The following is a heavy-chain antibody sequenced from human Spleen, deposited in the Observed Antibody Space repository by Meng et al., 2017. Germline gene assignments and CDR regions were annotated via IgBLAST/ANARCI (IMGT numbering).Heavy chain of an antibody. D-gene: IGHD4-23*01. CDR1: GFTFSDFY. Sequence: QVQLVESGGGLVQPGGALRLSVAASGFTFSDFYMSWIRQAPGKGLEWISYISTSGNTIYYTDSVKGRFAISRDNAKNSLYLQMSSLRAEDTAVYYCARGFNGGNSGAFGYWGQGTLVTVSS. V-gene: IGHV3-11*01. CDR3: ARGFNGGNSGAFGY. J-gene: IGHJ4*02. CDR2: ISTSGNTI.